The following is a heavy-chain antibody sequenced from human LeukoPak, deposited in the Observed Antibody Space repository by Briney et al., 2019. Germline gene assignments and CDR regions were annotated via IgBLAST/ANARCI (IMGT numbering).Heavy chain of an antibody. D-gene: IGHD2-2*01. CDR3: AKESCSSTSCYLGYYYYGMDV. CDR2: ISGRGGST. CDR1: GFTFSSYA. V-gene: IGHV3-23*01. J-gene: IGHJ6*02. Sequence: GGSLRLSCVASGFTFSSYAMSWVRQAPGKGLEWVSAISGRGGSTYYADSVKGRFTISRDNSKNTLYLQMNSLRAEDAAVYYCAKESCSSTSCYLGYYYYGMDVWGQGTTVTVSS.